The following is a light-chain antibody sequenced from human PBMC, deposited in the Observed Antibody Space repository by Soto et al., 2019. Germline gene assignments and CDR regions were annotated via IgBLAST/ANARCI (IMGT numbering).Light chain of an antibody. J-gene: IGKJ1*01. Sequence: EIVLMQSPGTLSLSPGERATLSCRASQTLRRTYIAWYQQKPGQAPRVLIYDASNRATGIPARFSGSGSGTDFSLTISSLQPEDFAVYYCQQRSIWPQTFGQGTKVDIK. CDR1: QTLRRTY. CDR3: QQRSIWPQT. CDR2: DAS. V-gene: IGKV3-11*01.